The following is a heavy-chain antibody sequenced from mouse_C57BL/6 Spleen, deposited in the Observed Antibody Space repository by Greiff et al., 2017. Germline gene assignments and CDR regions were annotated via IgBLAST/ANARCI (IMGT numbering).Heavy chain of an antibody. CDR2: IDPSDSYT. Sequence: QVQLQQPGAELVKPGASVKLSCKASGYTFTSYWMQWVKQRPGQGLEWIGEIDPSDSYTNYNQKFKGKATLTVDTSSSTAYMQLSSLTSEDSAVYYCARAGRRTLYYYAMGYWGQGTSVTVSS. V-gene: IGHV1-50*01. CDR1: GYTFTSYW. J-gene: IGHJ4*01. D-gene: IGHD2-12*01. CDR3: ARAGRRTLYYYAMGY.